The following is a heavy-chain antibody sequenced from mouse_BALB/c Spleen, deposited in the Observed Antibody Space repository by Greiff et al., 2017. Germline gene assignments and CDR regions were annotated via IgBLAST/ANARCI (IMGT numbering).Heavy chain of an antibody. J-gene: IGHJ3*01. V-gene: IGHV5-9-4*01. CDR1: GFTFSSYA. CDR2: ISSGGSYT. Sequence: EVQVVESGGGLVKPGGSLKLSCAASGFTFSSYAMSWVRQSPEKRLEWVAEISSGGSYTYYPDTVPGRFTISRDNAKNTLYLEMSSLRSADTAMYYCARAGFAYWGQGTLVTVSA. CDR3: ARAGFAY.